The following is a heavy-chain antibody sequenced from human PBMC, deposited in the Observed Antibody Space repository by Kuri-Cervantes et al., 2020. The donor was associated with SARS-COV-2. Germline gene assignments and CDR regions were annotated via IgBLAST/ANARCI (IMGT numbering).Heavy chain of an antibody. V-gene: IGHV1-45*02. J-gene: IGHJ6*02. Sequence: SVKVSCKASGYTFTYRYLHWVRQAPGQALEWMGWITPFNGNTNYAQKFQDRVTITRDRSMSTAYMELSSLRSEDTAVYYCARDRGVRGVIIYYYYGMDVWGQGTTVTVSS. CDR2: ITPFNGNT. CDR3: ARDRGVRGVIIYYYYGMDV. CDR1: GYTFTYRY. D-gene: IGHD3-10*01.